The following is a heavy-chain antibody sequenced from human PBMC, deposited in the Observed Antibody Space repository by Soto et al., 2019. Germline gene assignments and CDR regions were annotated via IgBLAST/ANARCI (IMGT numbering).Heavy chain of an antibody. D-gene: IGHD2-2*01. Sequence: ASVKVSCKASGYTFTSYGISWVRQAPGQGLEWMGWISAYNGNTNYAQKLQGRVTMTTDTSTSTAYMELRSLRSDDTAVYYCARDIVVVPAAPPIMHYYGMDVWGQGTTVTVSS. CDR3: ARDIVVVPAAPPIMHYYGMDV. CDR1: GYTFTSYG. V-gene: IGHV1-18*01. CDR2: ISAYNGNT. J-gene: IGHJ6*02.